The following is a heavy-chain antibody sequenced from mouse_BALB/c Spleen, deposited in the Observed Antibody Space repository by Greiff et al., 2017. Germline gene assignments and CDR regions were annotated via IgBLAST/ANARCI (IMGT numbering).Heavy chain of an antibody. J-gene: IGHJ3*01. CDR2: ISSGGST. D-gene: IGHD1-1*01. CDR3: ARGFITTVPAWFAY. V-gene: IGHV5-6-5*01. CDR1: GFTFSSYA. Sequence: EVKLMESGGGLVKPGGSLKLSCAASGFTFSSYAMSWVRQTPEKRLEWVASISSGGSTYYPDSVKGRFTISRDNARNILYLQMSSLRSEDTAMYYCARGFITTVPAWFAYWGQGTLVTVSA.